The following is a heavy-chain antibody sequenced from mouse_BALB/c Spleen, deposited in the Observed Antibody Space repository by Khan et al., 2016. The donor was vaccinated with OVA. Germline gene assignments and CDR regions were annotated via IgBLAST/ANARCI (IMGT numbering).Heavy chain of an antibody. CDR3: VNHGSSSAWCTY. CDR1: GYTFTNYW. CDR2: IDPSTTYT. V-gene: IGHV1-7*01. Sequence: QVQLKESGAELAKPGASVKMSCKASGYTFTNYWMHWVKQRPGQGLEWIGYIDPSTTYTDYNQKFRDKATLTADKSSRTAYMQMSSLTSEDSAVYYCVNHGSSSAWCTYWGQGTLVTVSA. D-gene: IGHD1-1*01. J-gene: IGHJ3*01.